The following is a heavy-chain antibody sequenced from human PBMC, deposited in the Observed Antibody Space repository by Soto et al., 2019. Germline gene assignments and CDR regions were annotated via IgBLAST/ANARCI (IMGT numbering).Heavy chain of an antibody. Sequence: PSETLSLTCTVSGGSISSYYWSWIRQPPGKGLEYIGYIYYSGSTNYNPSLKSRVTISVDMSKNQFSLKLSSVTAADTAVYYCARGDSSSWHHPYNWFDPWGQGTLVTVSS. V-gene: IGHV4-59*01. CDR1: GGSISSYY. D-gene: IGHD6-13*01. CDR3: ARGDSSSWHHPYNWFDP. J-gene: IGHJ5*02. CDR2: IYYSGST.